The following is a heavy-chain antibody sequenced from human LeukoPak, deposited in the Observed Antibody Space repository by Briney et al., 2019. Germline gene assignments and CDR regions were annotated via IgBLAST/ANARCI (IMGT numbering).Heavy chain of an antibody. CDR3: ARGSGVLLWFGELFAFDI. D-gene: IGHD3-10*01. CDR2: IYYSGST. Sequence: SETLSLTCTVSGGSISSYYWSWIRRPPGKGLEWIGYIYYSGSTNYNPSLKSRVTISVDTSKNQFSLKLSSVTAADTAVYYCARGSGVLLWFGELFAFDIWGQGTMVTVSS. V-gene: IGHV4-59*01. CDR1: GGSISSYY. J-gene: IGHJ3*02.